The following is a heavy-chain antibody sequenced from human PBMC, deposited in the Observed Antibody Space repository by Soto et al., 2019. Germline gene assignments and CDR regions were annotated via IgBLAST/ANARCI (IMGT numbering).Heavy chain of an antibody. Sequence: PGEPLGLSCTASGFAFISHAMSWVSQDTREGLEWVSAISGSGGSTYYADSVKGRFTISRDNSKNTLYLQMNSLRAEDTAVYYCAKSRILEWLVGGVWDGWGQGTTVTVS. CDR3: AKSRILEWLVGGVWDG. J-gene: IGHJ6*02. CDR2: ISGSGGST. V-gene: IGHV3-23*01. D-gene: IGHD3-3*01. CDR1: GFAFISHA.